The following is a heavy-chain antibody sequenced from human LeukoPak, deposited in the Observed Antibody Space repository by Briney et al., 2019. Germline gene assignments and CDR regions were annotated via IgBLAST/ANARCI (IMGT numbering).Heavy chain of an antibody. CDR1: GYTFTDYY. V-gene: IGHV1-2*02. CDR3: ARPSSTDYV. Sequence: ASVKVSCKASGYTFTDYYYIHWVRQAPGQGLEWMGWLNPKSGDTNYAQKFQGRVTVTRDTSISTAYMELSRLRSDDTAVYYCARPSSTDYVWGQGTQLTVSS. CDR2: LNPKSGDT. J-gene: IGHJ4*02. D-gene: IGHD2-2*01.